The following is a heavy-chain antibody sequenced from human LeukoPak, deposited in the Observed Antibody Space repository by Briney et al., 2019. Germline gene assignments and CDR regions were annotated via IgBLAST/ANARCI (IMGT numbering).Heavy chain of an antibody. J-gene: IGHJ4*02. D-gene: IGHD3-3*01. Sequence: PGGSLRLSCAASGFTFSSYNMKWVRQAPGKGLEWVSSISSRSSYIFYADSVKGRFTISRDNAKKSLYLQMNSLRAEDTAVYYCASGVNYFDHWGQGTLVTVSS. CDR2: ISSRSSYI. CDR1: GFTFSSYN. CDR3: ASGVNYFDH. V-gene: IGHV3-21*01.